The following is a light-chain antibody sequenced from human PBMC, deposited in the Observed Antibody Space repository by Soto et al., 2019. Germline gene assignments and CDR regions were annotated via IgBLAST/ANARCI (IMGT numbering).Light chain of an antibody. CDR3: QQYYNYPWT. CDR1: RGISSN. CDR2: DAS. Sequence: MTQSPATLSVSPGERATLSCRASRGISSNLAWYQQKPGEAPKVLIYDASNLKSGVPSRFSGSGSGTEFTLTISSLQPDDFATYYCQQYYNYPWTFGQGTKVEIK. V-gene: IGKV1-5*01. J-gene: IGKJ1*01.